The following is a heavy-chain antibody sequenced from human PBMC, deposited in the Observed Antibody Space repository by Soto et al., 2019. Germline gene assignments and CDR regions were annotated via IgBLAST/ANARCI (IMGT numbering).Heavy chain of an antibody. CDR3: AKSPLGYCSGGSCYPPHYFDY. V-gene: IGHV3-23*01. D-gene: IGHD2-15*01. CDR2: VGGSGDST. CDR1: GFTFSNYA. Sequence: EVQLLASGGGLVQPGGSLRLSCAASGFTFSNYAMIWVRQAPGKGLEWVSGVGGSGDSTYYADSVKGRFTISRDNSKDTLYLQMNSLRAEDTAVYYCAKSPLGYCSGGSCYPPHYFDYWGQGTLVTVSS. J-gene: IGHJ4*02.